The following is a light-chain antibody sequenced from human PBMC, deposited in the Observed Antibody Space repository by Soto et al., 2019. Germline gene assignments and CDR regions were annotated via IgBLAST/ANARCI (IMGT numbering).Light chain of an antibody. CDR1: QSIFYSSNTRNY. V-gene: IGKV4-1*01. CDR2: WAS. J-gene: IGKJ5*01. CDR3: QHYYSTPIT. Sequence: DIVMTPSPDSLAVSLGERATINCKSSQSIFYSSNTRNYLAWYQPQPGQPPKPLIYWASTRESGVPDRFSGSGPGTDVTLAISSLQAEDVAVYYCQHYYSTPITFGQGTRLEIK.